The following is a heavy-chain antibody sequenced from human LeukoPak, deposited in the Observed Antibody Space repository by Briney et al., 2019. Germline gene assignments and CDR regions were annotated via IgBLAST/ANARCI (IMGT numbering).Heavy chain of an antibody. Sequence: PSETLSLTCAVYGGSFSGYYWSWIRQPPGKWLEWIGEIIHSGSTNYNPSLKSRVTISVDTSTNQFSLKLSSVTAADTAVYYCARAGIAGATQTEIDYWGQGTLVTVYS. V-gene: IGHV4-34*12. CDR2: IIHSGST. J-gene: IGHJ4*02. D-gene: IGHD1-26*01. CDR1: GGSFSGYY. CDR3: ARAGIAGATQTEIDY.